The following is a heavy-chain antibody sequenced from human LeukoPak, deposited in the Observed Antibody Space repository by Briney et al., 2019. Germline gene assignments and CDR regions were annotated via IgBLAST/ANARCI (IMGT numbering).Heavy chain of an antibody. CDR2: LSGNGGST. Sequence: PGGSLRLSCSASGFTFSTYAMHWVRQAPGKGLEYVSSLSGNGGSTYYADSVKGRFTISRDNSRNTLHLQMSSLRVEDAAVYYCVKDSSSGSYFDYWGQGTLVTVSS. CDR1: GFTFSTYA. V-gene: IGHV3-64D*09. D-gene: IGHD3-10*01. J-gene: IGHJ4*02. CDR3: VKDSSSGSYFDY.